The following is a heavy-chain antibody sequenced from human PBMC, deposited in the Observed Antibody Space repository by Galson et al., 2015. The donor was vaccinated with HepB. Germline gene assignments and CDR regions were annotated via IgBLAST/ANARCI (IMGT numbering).Heavy chain of an antibody. CDR2: TYYRSKWSN. D-gene: IGHD3-10*02. CDR1: GDSVSSNSAT. Sequence: CAISGDSVSSNSATWSWVRQSPSRGLEWLGRTYYRSKWSNDYAASLTSRITINSDTSKNQFSLHLNSVTPEDTAVYYCARALSMFFDYWGQGTLVTASS. CDR3: ARALSMFFDY. V-gene: IGHV6-1*01. J-gene: IGHJ4*02.